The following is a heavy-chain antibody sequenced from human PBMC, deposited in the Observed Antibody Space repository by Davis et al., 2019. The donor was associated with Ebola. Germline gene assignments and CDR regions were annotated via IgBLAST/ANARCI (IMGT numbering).Heavy chain of an antibody. Sequence: ASVKVSCKASGYTFTSYYMHWVRQAPGQGLEWMGIIDPSGGSTSYAQKFQGRVTMTRDTSTSTVYMELSSLRSEDTAVYYCAREQYYEKKQTTTYYGMDVWGQGTTVTVSS. J-gene: IGHJ6*02. D-gene: IGHD3-3*01. CDR3: AREQYYEKKQTTTYYGMDV. V-gene: IGHV1-46*01. CDR1: GYTFTSYY. CDR2: IDPSGGST.